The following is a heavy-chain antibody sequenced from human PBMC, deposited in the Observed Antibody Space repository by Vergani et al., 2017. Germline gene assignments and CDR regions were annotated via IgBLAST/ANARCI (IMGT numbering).Heavy chain of an antibody. CDR1: GESIRSGSHY. V-gene: IGHV4-61*02. CDR3: ARSRPYCTSGSCPAI. CDR2: IHTGGSA. D-gene: IGHD2-15*01. Sequence: QVKLQESGPGLLKPSQTLSLTCTVSGESIRSGSHYWSWIRQPAGKGPEWIGHIHTGGSADLNPSFKSRVSISVDTSKSQFSLKLNSVTGADTAVCYCARSRPYCTSGSCPAIWGQGTLVTVSS. J-gene: IGHJ4*02.